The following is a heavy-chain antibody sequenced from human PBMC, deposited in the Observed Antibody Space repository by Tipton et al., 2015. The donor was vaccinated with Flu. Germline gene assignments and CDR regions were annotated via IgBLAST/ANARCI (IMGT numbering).Heavy chain of an antibody. CDR1: GDSISSTSDY. D-gene: IGHD3-16*01. J-gene: IGHJ3*02. CDR2: IYYTGHT. CDR3: ARHPRYHRGTIDAFDI. Sequence: TLSLTCTVTGDSISSTSDYWAWIRQPPGKALEWIGSIYYTGHTFHNPSLKSRITLSVDTSNNQFSLQTTSVTAADTAVYYCARHPRYHRGTIDAFDIWGQGTRVTVSS. V-gene: IGHV4-39*01.